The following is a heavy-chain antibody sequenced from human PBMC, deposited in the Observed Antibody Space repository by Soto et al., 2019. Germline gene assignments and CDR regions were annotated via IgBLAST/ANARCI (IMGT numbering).Heavy chain of an antibody. CDR1: GGTFSSYS. CDR2: IIPIFGTA. J-gene: IGHJ4*02. Sequence: SVKVSCKASGGTFSSYSMSWVRGAPGQGLEWMGGIIPIFGTANYAQKFQGRVTITADESTSTAYMELSSLRSEDTAVYYCAGGHNWNFYRGYFDYWGQGTLVTVSS. V-gene: IGHV1-69*13. CDR3: AGGHNWNFYRGYFDY. D-gene: IGHD1-7*01.